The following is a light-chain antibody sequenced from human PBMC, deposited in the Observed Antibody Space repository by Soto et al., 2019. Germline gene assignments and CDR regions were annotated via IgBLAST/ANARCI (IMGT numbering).Light chain of an antibody. CDR1: QSLLYSANNKNY. V-gene: IGKV4-1*01. J-gene: IGKJ1*01. CDR3: QQYYNTPQT. Sequence: DIVMTQSPDSLAVSLGERAAINCKSSQSLLYSANNKNYLAWYQQKPGQPPKLLIYGASTRESVVPDRFSGSGSGAAFIRTFSSLQAEDATVYYCQQYYNTPQTFGQGTKV. CDR2: GAS.